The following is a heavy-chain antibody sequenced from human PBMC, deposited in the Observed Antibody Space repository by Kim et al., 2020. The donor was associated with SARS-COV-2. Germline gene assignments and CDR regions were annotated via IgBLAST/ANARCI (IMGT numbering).Heavy chain of an antibody. J-gene: IGHJ4*02. D-gene: IGHD1-26*01. CDR3: ARRRVGATGIDY. V-gene: IGHV4-39*01. Sequence: SYNPSLTIRLTMPVAPSKNQFSLKLRSVTAADTAVYYCARRRVGATGIDYWGQGTLVTVSS.